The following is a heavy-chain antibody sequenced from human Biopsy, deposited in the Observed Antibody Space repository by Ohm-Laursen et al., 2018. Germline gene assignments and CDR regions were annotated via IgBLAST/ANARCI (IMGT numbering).Heavy chain of an antibody. CDR3: ARDYDTSGYYYVS. J-gene: IGHJ5*02. V-gene: IGHV4-39*01. CDR1: GGSISNNNYY. Sequence: TLSLTCTVFGGSISNNNYYWGWIRQPPGKGLERIGSIFYRGSTHYKPSLKSRVKISVDTSKNQFSLKLNSVTAADTAVYYCARDYDTSGYYYVSWGQGTLVTVS. CDR2: IFYRGST. D-gene: IGHD3-22*01.